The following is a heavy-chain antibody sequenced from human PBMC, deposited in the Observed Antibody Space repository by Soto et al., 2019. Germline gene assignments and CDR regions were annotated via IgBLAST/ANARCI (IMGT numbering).Heavy chain of an antibody. J-gene: IGHJ4*02. CDR2: IYFTGTT. CDR1: GDSLNSGSFF. Sequence: QLQLQESGPGLVKPSETLSLTCTVSGDSLNSGSFFWGWIRQPPGKGLEWIGHIYFTGTTSYSPSLHSRVTMFVATSNNKFSLRLTSVTAADTAVYYCVRRGAVSGSQFDFWGQGTLVNVSS. V-gene: IGHV4-39*01. CDR3: VRRGAVSGSQFDF. D-gene: IGHD6-19*01.